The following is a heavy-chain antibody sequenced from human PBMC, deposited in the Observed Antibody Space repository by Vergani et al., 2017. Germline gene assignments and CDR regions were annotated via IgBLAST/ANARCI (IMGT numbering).Heavy chain of an antibody. J-gene: IGHJ4*02. CDR2: IYYSGST. CDR3: ARHSGSCHGDY. Sequence: QLQLQESGPGLVKPSETLSLTCTVSGGSISSSSYYWGWIRQPPGKGLEWIGSIYYSGSTYYNPSLKSRVTISVDTSKNQFSLKLSSVTAADTAVYYCARHSGSCHGDYWGQGTLVTVSS. CDR1: GGSISSSSYY. D-gene: IGHD1-26*01. V-gene: IGHV4-39*01.